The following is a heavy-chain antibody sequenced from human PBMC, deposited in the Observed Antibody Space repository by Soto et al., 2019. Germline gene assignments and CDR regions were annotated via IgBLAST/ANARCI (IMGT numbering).Heavy chain of an antibody. V-gene: IGHV2-5*02. D-gene: IGHD3-10*01. CDR2: IYWDDDE. Sequence: ITLKESGPTLVKPTQTLTLTCTFSGFSLNTGGVGVGWVRQPRGKAMEWLALIYWDDDERYRPSLRSRLNITXDXXXKXXVLTMTNMDPEDTATYYWVRHWMYYGGDYYYGSDAWGQGTTVSVSS. CDR1: GFSLNTGGVG. CDR3: VRHWMYYGGDYYYGSDA. J-gene: IGHJ6*02.